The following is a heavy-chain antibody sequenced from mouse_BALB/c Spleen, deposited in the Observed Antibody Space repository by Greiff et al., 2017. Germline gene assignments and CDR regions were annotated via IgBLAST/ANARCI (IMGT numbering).Heavy chain of an antibody. J-gene: IGHJ2*01. CDR3: ARHDGYYFDY. D-gene: IGHD2-3*01. CDR2: ISSGGSYT. CDR1: GFTFSSYA. Sequence: DVQLVESGGGLVKPGGSLKLSCAASGFTFSSYAMSWVRQTPEKRLEWVATISSGGSYTYYPDSVKGRFTISRDNAKNTLYLQMSSLRSEDTAMYYCARHDGYYFDYWGQGTTLTVSS. V-gene: IGHV5-9-3*01.